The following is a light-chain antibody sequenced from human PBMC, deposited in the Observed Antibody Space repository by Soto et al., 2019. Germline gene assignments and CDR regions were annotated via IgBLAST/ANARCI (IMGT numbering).Light chain of an antibody. CDR3: QQRSNWPPIT. CDR2: DAS. V-gene: IGKV3-11*01. Sequence: ETVLTQSTATLSLSPGERATLSCRASQSVSSYLAWYQQKPGQAPRLLIYDASNRATGIPARFSGSGSGTDFTLTISSLEPEDFAVYYCQQRSNWPPITFGQGTLLEVK. J-gene: IGKJ5*01. CDR1: QSVSSY.